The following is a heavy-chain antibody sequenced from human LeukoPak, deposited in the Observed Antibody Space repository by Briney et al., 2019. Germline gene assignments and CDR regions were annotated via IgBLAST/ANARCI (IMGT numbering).Heavy chain of an antibody. D-gene: IGHD2-15*01. J-gene: IGHJ4*02. CDR2: IYHSGST. Sequence: SETLSLTCAVSGGSISSSNWWSWVRQPPGKGLEWIGEIYHSGSTNYNPSLKSRVTISVDKSKNQFSLKLSSVTAADTAAYYCARDLGYCSGGSCYSAYWGQGTLVTVSS. CDR3: ARDLGYCSGGSCYSAY. V-gene: IGHV4-4*02. CDR1: GGSISSSNW.